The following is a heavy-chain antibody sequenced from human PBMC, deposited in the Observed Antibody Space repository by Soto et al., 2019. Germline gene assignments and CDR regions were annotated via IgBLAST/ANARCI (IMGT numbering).Heavy chain of an antibody. CDR2: ISYDGNKK. CDR1: GFTLSSYS. D-gene: IGHD6-19*01. Sequence: QVQLVESGGGVVQPGRSLRLSCAASGFTLSSYSMHWVRQAPGRGLEWVGVISYDGNKKYYRDSVKGRFSISRDTSNNTVNLHMNSLRPEDTAVYCWARSVAVAGLDYWGQGTLVTVS. J-gene: IGHJ4*02. CDR3: ARSVAVAGLDY. V-gene: IGHV3-30-3*01.